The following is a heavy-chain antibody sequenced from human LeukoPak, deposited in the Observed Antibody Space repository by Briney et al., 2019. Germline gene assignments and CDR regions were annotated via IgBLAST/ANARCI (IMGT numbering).Heavy chain of an antibody. Sequence: TSETLPLTCTVSAGSISSYFWTWIRQPPGKGLEWIGYIHYSGSTNYNPSLKSRVSMLVDTSKNQFSLILSSATAADTAVYYCARDRDGYNWFDPWGQGTLVTVSS. CDR1: AGSISSYF. CDR3: ARDRDGYNWFDP. CDR2: IHYSGST. V-gene: IGHV4-59*01. D-gene: IGHD5-24*01. J-gene: IGHJ5*02.